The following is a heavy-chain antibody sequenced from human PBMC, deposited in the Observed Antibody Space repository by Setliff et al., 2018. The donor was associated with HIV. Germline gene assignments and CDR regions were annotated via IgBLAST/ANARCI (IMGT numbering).Heavy chain of an antibody. Sequence: PSETLSLTCTVSGGSISSYYWTWIRQPPGKGLEWIAYIYSSGTTNYNPSLRSRVTISLDTSKNQFSLKLSSVTAADPAVYYCARGVTIFGVVTRHNYYMDVWGKGTTVTVSS. J-gene: IGHJ6*03. CDR1: GGSISSYY. CDR3: ARGVTIFGVVTRHNYYMDV. D-gene: IGHD3-3*01. V-gene: IGHV4-59*01. CDR2: IYSSGTT.